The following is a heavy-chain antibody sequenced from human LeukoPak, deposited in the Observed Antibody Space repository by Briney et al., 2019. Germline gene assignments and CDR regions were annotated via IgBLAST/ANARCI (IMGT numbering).Heavy chain of an antibody. CDR1: GFTFSSYA. CDR3: AKGRGYSGYWGLIDY. D-gene: IGHD5-12*01. V-gene: IGHV3-23*01. J-gene: IGHJ4*02. CDR2: ISGSGGSA. Sequence: GGSLRLSCAASGFTFSSYAMSWVRQAPGKGLEWVSAISGSGGSAYYADSVKGRFTISRDNSKNTLYLQMNSLRAEDTAVYYCAKGRGYSGYWGLIDYWGQGTLVTVSS.